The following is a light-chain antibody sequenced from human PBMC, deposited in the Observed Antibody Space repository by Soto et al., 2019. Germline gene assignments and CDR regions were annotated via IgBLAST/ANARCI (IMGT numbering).Light chain of an antibody. J-gene: IGLJ3*02. V-gene: IGLV4-69*01. Sequence: QPVLTQSPSASASLGASVKLTCTLSSGHSSYVIAWHQQQPEKGPRYLMKVNSDGSHSKGDGIPDRFSGSSSGAERYLTISSLQTEDEADYYCQTWGTGMVFGGGTQLTVL. CDR1: SGHSSYV. CDR2: VNSDGSH. CDR3: QTWGTGMV.